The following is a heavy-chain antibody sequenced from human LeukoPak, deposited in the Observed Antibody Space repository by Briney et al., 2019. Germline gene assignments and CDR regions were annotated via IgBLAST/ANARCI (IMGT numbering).Heavy chain of an antibody. CDR3: ARGAEYYAIWRGYAGYSDY. Sequence: SETLSLTCTVSGYSISNGYYWGWIRQPPGKGLEWVGSIYHRGSTYYYPSLTSRVTISLDRSKKKFSLKLTSVTAADTAVYFCARGAEYYAIWRGYAGYSDYWGQGISVTVSS. D-gene: IGHD3-3*01. CDR2: IYHRGST. CDR1: GYSISNGYY. V-gene: IGHV4-38-2*02. J-gene: IGHJ4*02.